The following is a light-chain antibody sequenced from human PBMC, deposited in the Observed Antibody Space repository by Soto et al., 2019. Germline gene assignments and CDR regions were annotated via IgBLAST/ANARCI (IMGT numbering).Light chain of an antibody. CDR1: SSNIGAGYD. CDR3: KSYDSSLSAYV. Sequence: QSVLTQPRSVSGAPGQRVTISCTGSSSNIGAGYDVHWYQQLPGTAPKLLIYDSNNRPLGVPDRFSGSKSGTSASLAITGLQGEHEADYYCKSYDSSLSAYVFGTGTKFTVL. J-gene: IGLJ1*01. V-gene: IGLV1-40*01. CDR2: DSN.